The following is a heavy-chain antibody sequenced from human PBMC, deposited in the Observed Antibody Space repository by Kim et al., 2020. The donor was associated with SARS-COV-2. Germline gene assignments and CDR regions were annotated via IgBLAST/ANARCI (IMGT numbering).Heavy chain of an antibody. J-gene: IGHJ5*02. D-gene: IGHD3-10*01. V-gene: IGHV1-18*01. CDR3: ARELWFGESSSMAFDP. Sequence: LQGRVTMTTDTSTSTAYMELRSLRSDDTAVYYCARELWFGESSSMAFDPWGQGTLVTVSS.